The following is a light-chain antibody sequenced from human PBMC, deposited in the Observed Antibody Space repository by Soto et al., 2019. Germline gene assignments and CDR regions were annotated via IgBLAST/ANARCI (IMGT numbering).Light chain of an antibody. J-gene: IGLJ2*01. CDR3: SSYINSITFVV. CDR2: EVS. V-gene: IGLV2-14*01. Sequence: QSALTQPASVSGSPGQSITISCTGTSSDVGGYKYVSWYQQHPGKAPKLMIYEVSNRPSGVSSRFSGSKSGNTASLTISGLQAEDEADYYCSSYINSITFVVFGGGTKLTVL. CDR1: SSDVGGYKY.